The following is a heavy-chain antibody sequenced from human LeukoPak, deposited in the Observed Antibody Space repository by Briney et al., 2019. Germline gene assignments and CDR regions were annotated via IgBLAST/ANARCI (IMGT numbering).Heavy chain of an antibody. J-gene: IGHJ5*02. CDR3: AKSPWQHPGEDWFDP. Sequence: GGSLRLSCAASGFTFSSYAMSWVRQAPGKGLEWVSAISGSGGSTYYADSVKGRFTISRDNSKNTLYLQMSSLRAEDTAVYYCAKSPWQHPGEDWFDPGGQGTLVTVSS. CDR1: GFTFSSYA. CDR2: ISGSGGST. D-gene: IGHD3-10*01. V-gene: IGHV3-23*01.